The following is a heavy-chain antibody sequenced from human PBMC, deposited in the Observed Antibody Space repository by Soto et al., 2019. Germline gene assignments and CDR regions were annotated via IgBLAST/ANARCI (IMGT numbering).Heavy chain of an antibody. CDR2: IYFNGNT. Sequence: SETLSLTCTVSAASFSKYYWTWIRQPPGKGLEWIGYIYFNGNTKYNPSLEGRLSISIDTSKKEFSLKLTSVTAADAAVYYCASVTFGGIVLAHWGQGTLVTVSS. CDR3: ASVTFGGIVLAH. CDR1: AASFSKYY. J-gene: IGHJ4*02. V-gene: IGHV4-59*01. D-gene: IGHD3-16*01.